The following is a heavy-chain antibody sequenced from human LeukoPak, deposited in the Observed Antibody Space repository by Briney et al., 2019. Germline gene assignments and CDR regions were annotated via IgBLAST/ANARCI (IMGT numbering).Heavy chain of an antibody. V-gene: IGHV1-2*02. Sequence: ASVKVSCKASGYTFTDYYMHWVRQAPGQGLECMGWINANSGGTNYAQKFQGRVTMTRDTPISTAYMELSRLRSDDTAVYYCARVYGDHYGSGVTDYWGQGTLVTVSS. J-gene: IGHJ4*02. CDR2: INANSGGT. CDR1: GYTFTDYY. D-gene: IGHD3-10*01. CDR3: ARVYGDHYGSGVTDY.